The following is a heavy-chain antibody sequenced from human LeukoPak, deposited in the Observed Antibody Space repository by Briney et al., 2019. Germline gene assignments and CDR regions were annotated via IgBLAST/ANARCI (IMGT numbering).Heavy chain of an antibody. CDR3: TRVVPSGYDYVGGEGGFDY. J-gene: IGHJ4*02. CDR2: IGKSGDTI. V-gene: IGHV3-11*01. CDR1: QFNFNKFG. D-gene: IGHD5-12*01. Sequence: GGSLRLSCATSQFNFNKFGMTWVRQAPGKGLEWVSYIGKSGDTIYYADSVKGRFTISRDNAKNSLYLQMNGLRAEDTAVYYCTRVVPSGYDYVGGEGGFDYWGQGTLVTVSS.